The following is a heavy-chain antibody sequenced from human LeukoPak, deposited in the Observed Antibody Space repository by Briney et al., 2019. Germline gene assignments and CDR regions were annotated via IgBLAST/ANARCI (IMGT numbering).Heavy chain of an antibody. Sequence: ASVKVSCKASGYTFTSYYMHWVGQAPGQGLEWMGIINPSGGSTSYAQKFQGRVTMTRDTSTSTVYMELSSLRSEDTAVYYCARAYYYDSSGYYRDYWGQGTLVTVSS. CDR3: ARAYYYDSSGYYRDY. J-gene: IGHJ4*02. V-gene: IGHV1-46*01. CDR2: INPSGGST. D-gene: IGHD3-22*01. CDR1: GYTFTSYY.